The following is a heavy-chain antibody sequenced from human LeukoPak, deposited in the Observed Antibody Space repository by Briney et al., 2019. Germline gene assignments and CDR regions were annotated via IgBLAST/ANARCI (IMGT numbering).Heavy chain of an antibody. Sequence: SETLSLTCTVSGVSISGYYWSWIRQPPGKGLEWIGYIYYSGSTNYSPSLKSRVTVSVDTSKNQFSLKLRSVTAADTAVYYCVRHSAGKLRYFDWIPEAVDYWGQGTLVTVSS. CDR2: IYYSGST. V-gene: IGHV4-59*08. CDR3: VRHSAGKLRYFDWIPEAVDY. D-gene: IGHD3-9*01. CDR1: GVSISGYY. J-gene: IGHJ4*02.